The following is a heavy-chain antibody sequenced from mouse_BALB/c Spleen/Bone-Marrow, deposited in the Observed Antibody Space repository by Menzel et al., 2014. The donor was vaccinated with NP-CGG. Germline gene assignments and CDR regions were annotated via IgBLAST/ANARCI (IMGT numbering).Heavy chain of an antibody. CDR1: GYTLISCT. V-gene: IGHV1-4*02. D-gene: IGHD2-10*01. J-gene: IGHJ2*01. CDR3: ARRVPYHFDY. CDR2: INPNSGYT. Sequence: VQLQQSAAELARPGASVKMSCKASGYTLISCTMHWVKQRPGQGLEWIGYINPNSGYTEYNQQFKDKTTLTADTSSSTAYMQLSSLTSEDSAVYYCARRVPYHFDYWGQGTTLTVSS.